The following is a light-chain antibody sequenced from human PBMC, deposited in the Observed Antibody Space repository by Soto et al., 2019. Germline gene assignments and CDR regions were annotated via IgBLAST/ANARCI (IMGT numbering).Light chain of an antibody. CDR1: SSDVGGYNY. Sequence: QSVLTQPASVSGSPGQSITISCTGTSSDVGGYNYVSWYQQYPGTAPKLMIYEVSNRPSGVSNRFSGSKSGNTASLTISGLQAEDEADYYCSSYTSSILVFGGGTKVTVL. J-gene: IGLJ3*02. CDR2: EVS. CDR3: SSYTSSILV. V-gene: IGLV2-14*01.